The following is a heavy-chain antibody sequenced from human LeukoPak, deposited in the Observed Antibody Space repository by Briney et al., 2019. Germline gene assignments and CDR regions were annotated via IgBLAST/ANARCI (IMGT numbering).Heavy chain of an antibody. J-gene: IGHJ3*02. V-gene: IGHV3-23*01. CDR3: ARDFQWLVNDAFDI. CDR1: GFTFSSYA. Sequence: GGSLRLSCAASGFTFSSYAMSWVRQAPGKGLEWVSAISYSGGNTYYADSVKGRFTVSRDNAKNSLYLQMNSLRAEDTAVYYCARDFQWLVNDAFDIWGQGTMVTVSS. D-gene: IGHD6-19*01. CDR2: ISYSGGNT.